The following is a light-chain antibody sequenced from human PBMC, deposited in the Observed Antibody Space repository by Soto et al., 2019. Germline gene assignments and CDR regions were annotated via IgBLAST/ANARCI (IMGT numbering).Light chain of an antibody. V-gene: IGLV1-51*02. Sequence: QSVLTQPPSVSAAPGQKVTISCSGSSSNIGNNYVSWYQQLPGTAPKLLIYENNKRPSGIPDRFSGSKSGTSATLGITGLQTGDEADYYCGTWDSSLSAVVFGTGTKLTVL. CDR3: GTWDSSLSAVV. J-gene: IGLJ1*01. CDR2: ENN. CDR1: SSNIGNNY.